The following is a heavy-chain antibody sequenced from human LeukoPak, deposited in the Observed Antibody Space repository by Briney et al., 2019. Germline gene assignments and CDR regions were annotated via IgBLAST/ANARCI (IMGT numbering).Heavy chain of an antibody. V-gene: IGHV3-30-3*01. CDR2: ISYDGSNK. Sequence: GRSLRLSCAASGFIFSSYAMHWVRQAPGKGLEWVAVISYDGSNKYYADSVKGRFTISRDNSKNTLYLQMNSLRAEDTAVYYCARGMTATPDVWGQGTTVTVSS. CDR1: GFIFSSYA. D-gene: IGHD2-21*02. J-gene: IGHJ6*02. CDR3: ARGMTATPDV.